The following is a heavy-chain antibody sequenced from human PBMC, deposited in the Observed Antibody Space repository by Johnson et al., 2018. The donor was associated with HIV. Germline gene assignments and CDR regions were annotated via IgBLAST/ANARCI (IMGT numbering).Heavy chain of an antibody. CDR3: TTEGGGFHAGGNDAFDI. V-gene: IGHV3-15*01. Sequence: VQLVESGGGLVKPGGSLRLSCAASGFTFSNAWMSWVRQAPGKGLEWVGRIKSKTDGGTTDYAAPVKGRFTISRDDSKNTLYLKMNSLKTVDTAVYYCTTEGGGFHAGGNDAFDIWGQGTMVTVSS. CDR2: IKSKTDGGTT. CDR1: GFTFSNAW. J-gene: IGHJ3*02. D-gene: IGHD3-16*01.